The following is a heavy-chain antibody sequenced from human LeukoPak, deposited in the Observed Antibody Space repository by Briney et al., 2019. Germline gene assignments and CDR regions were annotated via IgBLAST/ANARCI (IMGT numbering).Heavy chain of an antibody. CDR3: ARFGDILTAYYYYYGMDV. CDR2: IYYSGST. D-gene: IGHD3-9*01. Sequence: SETLSLTCTVSGGSVSSGSYYWRWIRQPPGKGLEWIGYIYYSGSTNYNPSLKSRVTISVDASNNQFSLKLSSVTAADTAVYYCARFGDILTAYYYYYGMDVWGKGTTVTVSS. V-gene: IGHV4-61*01. J-gene: IGHJ6*04. CDR1: GGSVSSGSYY.